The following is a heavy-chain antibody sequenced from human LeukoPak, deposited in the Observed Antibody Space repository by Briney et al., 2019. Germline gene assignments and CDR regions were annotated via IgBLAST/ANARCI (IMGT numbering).Heavy chain of an antibody. J-gene: IGHJ3*02. Sequence: PGGSLRLSCAASGFTFSSYAMSWVRQAPGRGLEWVSAISGSGGSTYYADSVKGRFTISRDNYKNTLYLQMNSLRAEDTAVYYCAKYSLVLRFLEWLSPDAFDIWGQGTMVTVSS. CDR3: AKYSLVLRFLEWLSPDAFDI. CDR2: ISGSGGST. CDR1: GFTFSSYA. V-gene: IGHV3-23*01. D-gene: IGHD3-3*01.